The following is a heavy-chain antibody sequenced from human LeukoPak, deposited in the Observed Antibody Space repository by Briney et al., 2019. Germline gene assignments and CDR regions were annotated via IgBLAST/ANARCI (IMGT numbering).Heavy chain of an antibody. V-gene: IGHV3-11*01. CDR3: ARARDNWNYEAFDI. CDR2: ISDSGNTI. J-gene: IGHJ3*02. CDR1: GFTFSDYY. Sequence: PGGSLRLSCAASGFTFSDYYMNWIRQAPGKGLEWVSYISDSGNTIHTADSVKGRFTTSRDNAKNSLYLQMNSLRAEDTAVYYCARARDNWNYEAFDIWGQGTMFTVSS. D-gene: IGHD1-7*01.